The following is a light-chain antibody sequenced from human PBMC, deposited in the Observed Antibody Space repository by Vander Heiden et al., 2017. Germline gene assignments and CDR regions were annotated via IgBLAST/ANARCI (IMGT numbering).Light chain of an antibody. Sequence: EIVMTPSPAHLSVFPGGRATLSCRASQSVSNKLGWYLQKPGQAPRLLFYGAASRATGVPARFSASGSGTEFALTISSLQPEDLGTYYCQQYDNWPYTFAQGTKLEI. J-gene: IGKJ2*01. CDR2: GAA. V-gene: IGKV3-15*01. CDR3: QQYDNWPYT. CDR1: QSVSNK.